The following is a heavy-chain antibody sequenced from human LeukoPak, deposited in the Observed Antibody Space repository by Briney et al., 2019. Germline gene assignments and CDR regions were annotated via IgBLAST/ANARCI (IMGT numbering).Heavy chain of an antibody. CDR1: EFTFRNHW. CDR2: INLDGSEK. CDR3: ARGAGRGGSDY. V-gene: IGHV3-7*01. Sequence: PGGSLRLSCAASEFTFRNHWMSWVRQAPGKGLEWVAYINLDGSEKSYVDSVKGRFTIPRDNDKNSLYLQMNSLRAEDTAVYYCARGAGRGGSDYWGQGTLVTVSS. D-gene: IGHD3-16*01. J-gene: IGHJ4*02.